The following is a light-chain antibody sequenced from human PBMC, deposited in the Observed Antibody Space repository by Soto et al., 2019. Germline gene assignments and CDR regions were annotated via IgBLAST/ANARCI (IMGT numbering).Light chain of an antibody. CDR2: KTS. V-gene: IGKV1-5*03. CDR3: QQYDSYPLT. CDR1: QSISSW. J-gene: IGKJ4*01. Sequence: DIQMTQSPSTLSASVGDRVTITCRASQSISSWLAWYQQKPGKAPNLLIYKTSSLGSGVPSRFSGSGSGTEFTLTVNSLQPDDFATYYCQQYDSYPLTFGGGTKV.